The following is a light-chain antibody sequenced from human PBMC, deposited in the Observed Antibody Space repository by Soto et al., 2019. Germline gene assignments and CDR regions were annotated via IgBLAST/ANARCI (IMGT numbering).Light chain of an antibody. CDR3: CSYAGSSTFV. V-gene: IGLV2-23*03. J-gene: IGLJ1*01. CDR2: EGS. CDR1: SSDVGSYNL. Sequence: QSALTQPASVSRSPGQSITISCTGTSSDVGSYNLGSWYQQHPGKAPKRMIYEGSKRPSGVSNRFSGSKSGNTASLTISGLQAEDEADCYCCSYAGSSTFVFGTGSKGTVL.